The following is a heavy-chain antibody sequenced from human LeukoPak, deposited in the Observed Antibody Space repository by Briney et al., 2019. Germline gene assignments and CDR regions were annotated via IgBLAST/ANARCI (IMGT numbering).Heavy chain of an antibody. Sequence: GASVKVSCKASGGTFSSYAISWVRQAPGQGLEWMRGIIPIFGTANYAQKFQGRVTITADKSTSTAYMELSSLRSEDTAVYYCARLQLERRTRVRSYWYFDLWGRGTLVTVSS. CDR3: ARLQLERRTRVRSYWYFDL. J-gene: IGHJ2*01. CDR1: GGTFSSYA. V-gene: IGHV1-69*06. CDR2: IIPIFGTA. D-gene: IGHD1-1*01.